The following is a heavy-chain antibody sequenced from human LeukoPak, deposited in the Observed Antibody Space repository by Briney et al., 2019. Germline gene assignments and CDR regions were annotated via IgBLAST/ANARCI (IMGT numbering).Heavy chain of an antibody. CDR2: IYYSGST. V-gene: IGHV4-39*07. CDR1: GGSISSSSYY. J-gene: IGHJ5*02. Sequence: SETLSLTCTVSGGSISSSSYYWGWIRQPPGKGLEWIGSIYYSGSTYYNPSLKSRVTISVDTSKNQFSLKLSSVTAADTAVYYCARDSWQQLVFATRIYKWFDPWGQGTLVTVSS. CDR3: ARDSWQQLVFATRIYKWFDP. D-gene: IGHD6-13*01.